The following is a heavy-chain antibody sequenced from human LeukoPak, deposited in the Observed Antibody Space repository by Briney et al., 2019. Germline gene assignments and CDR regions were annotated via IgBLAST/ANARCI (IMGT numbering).Heavy chain of an antibody. Sequence: PSETLSLTCTLSGYSISSGYYWGWIRQPPGKGLEWIGSIYHSGSTYYNPSLKSRVTISVDTSKNQFSLKLSSVTAADTAVYYCASLYGDSPDPFDYWGQGTLVTV. CDR1: GYSISSGYY. CDR2: IYHSGST. CDR3: ASLYGDSPDPFDY. D-gene: IGHD4-17*01. V-gene: IGHV4-38-2*02. J-gene: IGHJ4*02.